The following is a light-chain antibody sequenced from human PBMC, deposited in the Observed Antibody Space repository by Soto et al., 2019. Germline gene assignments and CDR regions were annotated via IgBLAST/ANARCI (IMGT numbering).Light chain of an antibody. CDR1: QSVLYSSNDKNF. CDR2: WAS. J-gene: IGKJ1*01. V-gene: IGKV4-1*01. CDR3: HQYYSTPWT. Sequence: DIVMTQSPDSLAVSLGERAAINCKSSQSVLYSSNDKNFLTWYQQKPGQPPKLLIYWASTRESGVPDRFSGSGSGTDFTLTISSLQAEDVAFYYCHQYYSTPWTFGRGTKVEIK.